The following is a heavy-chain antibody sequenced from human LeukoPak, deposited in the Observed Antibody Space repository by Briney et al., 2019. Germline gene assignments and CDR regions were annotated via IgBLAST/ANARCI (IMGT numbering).Heavy chain of an antibody. Sequence: SETLSLTCTVSGGSISSGSYYWSWIRQPAGKGLEWIGRIYTSGGTNYNPSLKSRVTISVDTSKNQFSLKLSSVTAADTAVYYCARETGDYDYYYYYMDVWGKGTTVTVSS. J-gene: IGHJ6*03. V-gene: IGHV4-61*02. CDR2: IYTSGGT. CDR3: ARETGDYDYYYYYMDV. D-gene: IGHD4-17*01. CDR1: GGSISSGSYY.